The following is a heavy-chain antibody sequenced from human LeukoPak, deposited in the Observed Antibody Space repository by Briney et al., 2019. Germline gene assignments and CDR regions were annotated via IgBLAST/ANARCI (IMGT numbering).Heavy chain of an antibody. CDR3: AKQFTYNDY. D-gene: IGHD1-1*01. CDR2: ISASGVMT. J-gene: IGHJ4*02. CDR1: GFTFTNYA. V-gene: IGHV3-23*01. Sequence: GGSLRLSCAASGFTFTNYAMTWVRQAPGKGLEWVSSISASGVMTYYADSVKGRFTVSRDNSKNSLYLQMNSLRAEDTAVYYCAKQFTYNDYWGQGTLVTVSS.